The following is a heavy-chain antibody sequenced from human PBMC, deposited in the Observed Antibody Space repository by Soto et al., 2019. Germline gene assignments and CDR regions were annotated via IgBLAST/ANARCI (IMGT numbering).Heavy chain of an antibody. Sequence: PSETLSLTCTVSGGSISSFYWSWMRQPPGNELEWIAYIYYSGSTNYNPSLKSRVTISVDTSKNQFSLKLTSVTAADTAVYYCARGRRYYYDNTGPYYFEHWGQGTLVTVSS. V-gene: IGHV4-59*01. CDR1: GGSISSFY. CDR3: ARGRRYYYDNTGPYYFEH. CDR2: IYYSGST. D-gene: IGHD3-22*01. J-gene: IGHJ4*02.